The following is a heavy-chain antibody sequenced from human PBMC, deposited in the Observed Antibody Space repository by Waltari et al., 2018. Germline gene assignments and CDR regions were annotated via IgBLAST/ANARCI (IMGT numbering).Heavy chain of an antibody. CDR3: ARRGSGWYNYFDY. V-gene: IGHV4-39*01. CDR1: GGSISSSSYY. D-gene: IGHD6-19*01. CDR2: IYYSGRT. Sequence: QLQLQESGPGLVKPSETLSLTCTVSGGSISSSSYYWGWIRQPPGKGLEWIGSIYYSGRTYYNPSLKSRVTISVDTSKNQFSLKLSSVTAADTAVYYCARRGSGWYNYFDYWGQGTLVTVSS. J-gene: IGHJ4*02.